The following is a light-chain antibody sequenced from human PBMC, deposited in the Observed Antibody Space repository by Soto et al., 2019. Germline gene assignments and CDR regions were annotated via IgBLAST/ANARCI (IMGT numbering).Light chain of an antibody. CDR3: QQSYTTPSVT. J-gene: IGKJ4*01. V-gene: IGKV1-39*01. CDR2: AAS. CDR1: QSINNY. Sequence: DIQMTQSPSSLSASVGDTVTITCRASQSINNYLNWYQQKPGKAPKVVIYAASTLQRGVPSRFSGCGSGTDFSLTISSLQPEDFATYFYQQSYTTPSVTFGGGTRVEIK.